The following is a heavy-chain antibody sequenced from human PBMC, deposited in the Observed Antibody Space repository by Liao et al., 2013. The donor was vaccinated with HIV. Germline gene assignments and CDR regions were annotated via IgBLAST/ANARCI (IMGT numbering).Heavy chain of an antibody. CDR3: ARESTGYLDL. D-gene: IGHD1-1*01. Sequence: QVQLQQWGAGLLKPSETLSLTCAVYGGSFSGYYWSWIRQPPGKGLEWIGDINHSGSTNYNPSLKSRVTISVDTSKNQFSLKLNSVTAADTAVYYCARESTGYLDLWGRGTLVTVSS. CDR2: INHSGST. CDR1: GGSFSGYY. V-gene: IGHV4-34*01. J-gene: IGHJ2*01.